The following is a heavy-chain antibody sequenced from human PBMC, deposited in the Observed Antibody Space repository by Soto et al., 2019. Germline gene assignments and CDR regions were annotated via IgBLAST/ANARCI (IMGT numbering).Heavy chain of an antibody. CDR1: GFNFSSYC. CDR2: ISYDGSNK. Sequence: PGGSQILSCAASGFNFSSYCRHWVRPAPGKGLEWVAVISYDGSNKYYADSVRGRFTISRDNSKNTLYLQMNSLRAEDTAVYYCAKSPEDIVVVPAAMPFDYWGQGTLVTVSS. D-gene: IGHD2-2*01. V-gene: IGHV3-30*18. CDR3: AKSPEDIVVVPAAMPFDY. J-gene: IGHJ4*02.